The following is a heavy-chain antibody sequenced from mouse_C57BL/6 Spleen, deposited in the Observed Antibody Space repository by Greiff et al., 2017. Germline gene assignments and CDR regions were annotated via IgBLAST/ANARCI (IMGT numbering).Heavy chain of an antibody. CDR2: IDPETGGT. J-gene: IGHJ3*01. CDR3: TRYGSSYPLAY. V-gene: IGHV1-15*01. CDR1: GYTFTDYE. Sequence: QVHVKQSGAELVRPGASVTLSCKASGYTFTDYEMHWVKQTPVHGLEWIGAIDPETGGTAYNQKFKGKAILTADKSSSTAYMELRSLTSEDSAVYYCTRYGSSYPLAYWGQGTLVTVSA. D-gene: IGHD1-1*01.